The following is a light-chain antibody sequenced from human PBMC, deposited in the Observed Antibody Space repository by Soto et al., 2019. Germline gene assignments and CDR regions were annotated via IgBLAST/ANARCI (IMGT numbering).Light chain of an antibody. CDR3: QQYNVWPLT. V-gene: IGKV3-15*01. Sequence: EIVMTQSPVTLSVSPGDRATLSCRASQSVNSNLAWYQQKPGQTPKLLIYVASTRATGIPARFSGSGSGTEFTLTISSLQSGDFAVYYCQQYNVWPLTFGGGTKVEFE. J-gene: IGKJ4*01. CDR1: QSVNSN. CDR2: VAS.